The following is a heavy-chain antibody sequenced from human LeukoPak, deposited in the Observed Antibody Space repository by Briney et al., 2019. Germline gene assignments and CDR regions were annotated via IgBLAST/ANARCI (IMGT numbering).Heavy chain of an antibody. Sequence: PGGSLRLSCAASGFTFDDYAMHWVRQAPGKGLEWVSGISWNSGSIGYADSVKGRFTISRDNAKNSLYLQMNSLRAEDTALYYCAKDVSSSPTSAAFDIWGQGTMVTVSS. V-gene: IGHV3-9*01. CDR1: GFTFDDYA. J-gene: IGHJ3*02. CDR2: ISWNSGSI. CDR3: AKDVSSSPTSAAFDI. D-gene: IGHD6-13*01.